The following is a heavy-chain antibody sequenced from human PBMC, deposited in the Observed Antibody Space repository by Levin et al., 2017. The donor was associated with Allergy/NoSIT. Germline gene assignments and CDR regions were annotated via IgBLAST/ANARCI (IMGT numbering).Heavy chain of an antibody. CDR2: ISRGNSYT. V-gene: IGHV3-11*05. J-gene: IGHJ4*02. Sequence: GESLKISCAASGFMVSDSYMSWIRQAPGKGLEWVSYISRGNSYTNYLDSVKGRFTISRDNAKNSLYLQMNSLRAEDTAIYYCARGRVPNDYWGQGTLVTVSS. CDR3: ARGRVPNDY. CDR1: GFMVSDSY. D-gene: IGHD3-10*01.